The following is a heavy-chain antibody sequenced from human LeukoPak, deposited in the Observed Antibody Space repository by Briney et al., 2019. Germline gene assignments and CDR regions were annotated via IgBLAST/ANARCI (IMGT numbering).Heavy chain of an antibody. CDR1: GGSFSGYY. D-gene: IGHD7-27*01. J-gene: IGHJ6*03. CDR2: INHSGST. CDR3: ARGLKLGQPYYYYYYMDV. Sequence: PSETLSLTCAVYGGSFSGYYWSWIRQPPGKGLEWIGEINHSGSTNYNPSLKSRVTISVDTSKNQFSLKLSSVTAADTAVYYCARGLKLGQPYYYYYYMDVWGKGTTVTVSS. V-gene: IGHV4-34*01.